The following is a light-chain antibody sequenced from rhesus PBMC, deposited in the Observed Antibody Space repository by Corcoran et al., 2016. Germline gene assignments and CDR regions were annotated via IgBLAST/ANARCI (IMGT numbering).Light chain of an antibody. CDR3: QQRKSYPIT. CDR2: YES. Sequence: DIQMTQSPSSLSASVGDTVTITCRASQCISNSLAWYQQKQGKAPKPLIYYESNLESGGPSRFSCSGSGTECTPTISSLQPEEFASYYCQQRKSYPITFGPGTKLDIK. V-gene: IGKV1S14*01. CDR1: QCISNS. J-gene: IGKJ3*01.